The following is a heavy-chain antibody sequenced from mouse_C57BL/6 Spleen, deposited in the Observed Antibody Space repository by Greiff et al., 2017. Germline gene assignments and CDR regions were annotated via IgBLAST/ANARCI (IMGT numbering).Heavy chain of an antibody. Sequence: EVKLVESGGGLVQPGGSLSLSCAASGFTFTDYYMSWVRQPPGKALEWLGFIRNKANGYTTEYSASVKGRFTISRDNSQSILYLQMNALRAEYSSTCYCARFYPLWYFDVWGTGTTVTVSS. V-gene: IGHV7-3*01. CDR3: ARFYPLWYFDV. CDR2: IRNKANGYTT. CDR1: GFTFTDYY. J-gene: IGHJ1*03.